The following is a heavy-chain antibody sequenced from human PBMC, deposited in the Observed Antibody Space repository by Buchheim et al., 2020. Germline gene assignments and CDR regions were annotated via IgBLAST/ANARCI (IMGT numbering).Heavy chain of an antibody. Sequence: EVQLLESGGGLIQPGGSLRLSCAASGFNFGSYSVSWVRQAPGKGLEWVSGISGGGGNTYYADSVKGRFTVSRDNSKYTLYREMNSLRAEDTAVYYCAKWAYTTTAGLYYYYHMDVWGKGTT. V-gene: IGHV3-23*01. CDR2: ISGGGGNT. CDR3: AKWAYTTTAGLYYYYHMDV. CDR1: GFNFGSYS. D-gene: IGHD6-13*01. J-gene: IGHJ6*03.